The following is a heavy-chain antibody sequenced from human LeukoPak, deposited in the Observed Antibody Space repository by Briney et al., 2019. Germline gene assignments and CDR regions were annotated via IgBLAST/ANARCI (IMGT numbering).Heavy chain of an antibody. CDR1: GFTFSTYG. J-gene: IGHJ4*02. Sequence: GGSLRLSCAASGFTFSTYGMNWVRQAPGRGLEWISYISFGSGNIFYADSVKGRFTISRDNVHNSLSLQMNSLRAEDTAVFFFARGDRWSFDNWGQGTLVTVSS. D-gene: IGHD2-15*01. CDR2: ISFGSGNI. CDR3: ARGDRWSFDN. V-gene: IGHV3-48*01.